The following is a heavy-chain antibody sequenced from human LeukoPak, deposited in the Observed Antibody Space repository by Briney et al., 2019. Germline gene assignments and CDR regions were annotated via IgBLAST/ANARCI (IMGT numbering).Heavy chain of an antibody. J-gene: IGHJ4*01. D-gene: IGHD3-3*01. Sequence: APVKVSCKASGYTFNSYGTCWVRQAPGQGLEWIGWIDPSNGNIKYAEKLQGRVTMTTDTSTSTAYMDLRSLRSDDTAVYYCARDGVSGHFDYWGRGTLVTVSS. CDR3: ARDGVSGHFDY. CDR1: GYTFNSYG. CDR2: IDPSNGNI. V-gene: IGHV1-18*01.